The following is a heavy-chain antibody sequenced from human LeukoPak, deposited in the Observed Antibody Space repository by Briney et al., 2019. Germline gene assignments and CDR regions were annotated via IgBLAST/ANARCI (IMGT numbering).Heavy chain of an antibody. Sequence: GGSLRLSCAASGFTVSSNYMSWVRQAPGKGLEWVSVIYSGGSTYYADSVKGRFTISRDNSKNTLYLQMNSLRAEDTAVYYCAKGGVRYYGSGSYYNDYYYYYYMDVWGKGTTVTVSS. CDR2: IYSGGST. D-gene: IGHD3-10*01. CDR1: GFTVSSNY. V-gene: IGHV3-53*01. J-gene: IGHJ6*03. CDR3: AKGGVRYYGSGSYYNDYYYYYYMDV.